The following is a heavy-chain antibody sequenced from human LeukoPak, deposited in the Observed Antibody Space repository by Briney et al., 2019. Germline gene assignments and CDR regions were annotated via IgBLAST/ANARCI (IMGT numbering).Heavy chain of an antibody. J-gene: IGHJ4*02. Sequence: GGSLRLSCAAFGFTFSSYAMNWVRQAPGKGLEWVSAISGSGGNTYYADSVKGRFTISRDNSKNTLYLQMNSLRAEDTAVYYCAKAARSDSTDYWGQGTLVTVSS. D-gene: IGHD2-21*02. CDR2: ISGSGGNT. CDR1: GFTFSSYA. V-gene: IGHV3-23*01. CDR3: AKAARSDSTDY.